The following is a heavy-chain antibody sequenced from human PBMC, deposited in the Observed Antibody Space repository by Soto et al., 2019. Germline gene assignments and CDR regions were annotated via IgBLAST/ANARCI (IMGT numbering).Heavy chain of an antibody. CDR3: ARSFDSGPYYFDF. V-gene: IGHV1-18*01. J-gene: IGHJ4*02. D-gene: IGHD6-19*01. CDR2: ISAYNGDT. CDR1: GYTFTNYG. Sequence: ASVKVSCKASGYTFTNYGVTWVRQAPGQGLEWMGWISAYNGDTNYAQKLQGRVTLTTDTSTTTASMELRSLRSDDTAMYYCARSFDSGPYYFDFCGQGTLVTVS.